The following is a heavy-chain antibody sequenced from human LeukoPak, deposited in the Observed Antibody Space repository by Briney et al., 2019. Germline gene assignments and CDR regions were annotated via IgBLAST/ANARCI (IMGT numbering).Heavy chain of an antibody. CDR2: ISGSGAST. CDR3: AGYNCSSTRCYTGGLDY. Sequence: GGSLRLSCAASGFTFSSFAMSWVRQAPGKGLEWVSAISGSGASTYYADSVKGRFTVSRDSSKNTLYLQMNSLRVEDTAVYFCAGYNCSSTRCYTGGLDYWGQGTLVTVSS. D-gene: IGHD2-2*02. CDR1: GFTFSSFA. V-gene: IGHV3-23*01. J-gene: IGHJ4*02.